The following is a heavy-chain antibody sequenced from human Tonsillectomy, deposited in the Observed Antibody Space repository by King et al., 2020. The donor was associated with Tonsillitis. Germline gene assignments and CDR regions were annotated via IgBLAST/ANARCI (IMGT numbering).Heavy chain of an antibody. J-gene: IGHJ6*03. Sequence: QLVQSGAEVKKPGASVKVSCKASGYTFTSYGISWVRQAPGQGLEWMGWISAYNGNTNYAQKLQGRVTMTTDTSTSTAYMELSSLRSDDTAVYYCARTVRGSSSFYYFYYMDVWGKGTTVTVSS. CDR1: GYTFTSYG. CDR3: ARTVRGSSSFYYFYYMDV. D-gene: IGHD6-6*01. CDR2: ISAYNGNT. V-gene: IGHV1-18*01.